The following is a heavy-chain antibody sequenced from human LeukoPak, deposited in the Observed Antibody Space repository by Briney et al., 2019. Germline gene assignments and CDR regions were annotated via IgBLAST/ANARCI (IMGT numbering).Heavy chain of an antibody. V-gene: IGHV1-18*01. CDR2: ISVYNGNT. CDR1: RYTVSTSV. J-gene: IGHJ6*03. Sequence: APVSASYTPSRYTVSTSVITWVRQAARHQVECRGWISVYNGNTNYAQKLQGRVTMTTDTSASTAYMELRSLRSVDTAVYYCARAPPVVVVLMRDYYMDVWGKGTTVSVSS. D-gene: IGHD2-2*01. CDR3: ARAPPVVVVLMRDYYMDV.